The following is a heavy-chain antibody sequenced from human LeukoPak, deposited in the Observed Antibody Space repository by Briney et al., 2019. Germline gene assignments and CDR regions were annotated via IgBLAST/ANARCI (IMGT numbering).Heavy chain of an antibody. V-gene: IGHV3-7*01. CDR3: TSANYGPAY. D-gene: IGHD5-24*01. J-gene: IGHJ4*02. CDR1: GFTFSSAW. Sequence: PGGSLRLSCAAPGFTFSSAWMSWVRQAPGKGLEWVANVNQDGSGKYYVDSVKGRFTISKDNAKNSLYLQMNSLRAEDTAVYYCTSANYGPAYWGQGTLVTVSS. CDR2: VNQDGSGK.